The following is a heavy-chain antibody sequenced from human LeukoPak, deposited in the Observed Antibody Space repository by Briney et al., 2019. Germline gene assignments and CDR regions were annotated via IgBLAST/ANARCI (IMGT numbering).Heavy chain of an antibody. CDR2: IYYSGST. J-gene: IGHJ4*02. D-gene: IGHD3-22*01. CDR3: ARQPIITPYYFGY. CDR1: GGSISSSSYY. Sequence: PSETLSLTCTVSGGSISSSSYYWGWIRQPPGKGLEWIGSIYYSGSTYYNPSLKSRVTLSVDTSKNHFSLKLSSVTAADTAVYYCARQPIITPYYFGYWGQGTLVTVSS. V-gene: IGHV4-39*01.